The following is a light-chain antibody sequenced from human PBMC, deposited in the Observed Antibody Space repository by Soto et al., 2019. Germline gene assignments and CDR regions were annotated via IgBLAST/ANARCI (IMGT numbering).Light chain of an antibody. CDR3: MQALRIPWT. CDR1: QSLLNSNGNNY. Sequence: DIVMTQFPLSLPVTPGEPASISCTSSQSLLNSNGNNYLDWYLQNPGQSPQPLIHLGSKRVSGVPVRISTSGSGTSFKLKISRVEAEDVGVYYFMQALRIPWTFGQGTTVEIK. CDR2: LGS. J-gene: IGKJ1*01. V-gene: IGKV2-28*01.